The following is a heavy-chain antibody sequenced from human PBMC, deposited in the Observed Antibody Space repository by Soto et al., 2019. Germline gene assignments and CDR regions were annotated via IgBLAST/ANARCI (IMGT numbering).Heavy chain of an antibody. CDR2: ISGSSSYI. J-gene: IGHJ4*02. D-gene: IGHD6-19*01. CDR1: GFTFSNYS. CDR3: ARDPIPVPMYYFDY. Sequence: GGSLRLSCAASGFTFSNYSMNWVRQAPGKGLEWVSSISGSSSYIYYADSVKGRFTISRDNAKNSLSLQMNSLRAEDTAVYFCARDPIPVPMYYFDYWGQGSLVTSPQ. V-gene: IGHV3-21*01.